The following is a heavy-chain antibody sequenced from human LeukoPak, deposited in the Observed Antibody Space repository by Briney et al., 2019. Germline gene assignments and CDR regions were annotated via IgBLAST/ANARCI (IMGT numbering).Heavy chain of an antibody. V-gene: IGHV3-74*01. Sequence: GGSPRLSCAASGFTFSSYWMHWVRQAPGKGLVWVSRIISDGSSISYADSVKGRFTISRDNAKNTLYLQMNSLRAEDTAVYYCAREDVDIAVAASGAFDIWGQGTMVTVSS. J-gene: IGHJ3*02. CDR2: IISDGSSI. CDR1: GFTFSSYW. CDR3: AREDVDIAVAASGAFDI. D-gene: IGHD6-19*01.